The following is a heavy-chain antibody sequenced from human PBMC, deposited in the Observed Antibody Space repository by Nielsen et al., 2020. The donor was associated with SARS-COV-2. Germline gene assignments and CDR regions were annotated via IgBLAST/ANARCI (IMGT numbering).Heavy chain of an antibody. CDR2: INPNSGGT. V-gene: IGHV1-2*04. CDR3: ARDYSRYYDILTGYYSPYYYGMDV. Sequence: WVRQAPGQGLEWMGWINPNSGGTNYAQKFQGWVTMTRDTSISTAYMELSRLRSDDTAVYYCARDYSRYYDILTGYYSPYYYGMDVWGQGTTVTVSS. J-gene: IGHJ6*02. D-gene: IGHD3-9*01.